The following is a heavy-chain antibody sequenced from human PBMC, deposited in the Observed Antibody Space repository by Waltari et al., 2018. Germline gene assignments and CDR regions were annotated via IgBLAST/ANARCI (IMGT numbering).Heavy chain of an antibody. CDR3: TTEYSSSSAY. Sequence: LQLQESGPGLVQPSETLSLPCTVSGDSISNDNYHLAWVRQPPGKGLEWIGSIYFKGNTYYSPSLKSRVTISVDTSKNQFSLRLSSVTAADTAVYYCTTEYSSSSAYWGQGTLVTVSS. D-gene: IGHD6-6*01. CDR1: GDSISNDNYH. CDR2: IYFKGNT. V-gene: IGHV4-39*02. J-gene: IGHJ4*02.